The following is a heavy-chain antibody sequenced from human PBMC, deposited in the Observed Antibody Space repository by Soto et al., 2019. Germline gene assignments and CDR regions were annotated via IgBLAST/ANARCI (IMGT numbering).Heavy chain of an antibody. V-gene: IGHV4-31*03. Sequence: QVQLQESGPGLVKPSQTLSLTCTVSGGSISSGGYYWSWIRQHPGKGLEWIGYIYYSGSTYYNPSLKSRVTISVDTSKNQFSLKLSSVTAADTAVYYCARDLGYYGSGRENHGWYFDLWGRGTLVTVSS. CDR2: IYYSGST. D-gene: IGHD3-10*01. J-gene: IGHJ2*01. CDR3: ARDLGYYGSGRENHGWYFDL. CDR1: GGSISSGGYY.